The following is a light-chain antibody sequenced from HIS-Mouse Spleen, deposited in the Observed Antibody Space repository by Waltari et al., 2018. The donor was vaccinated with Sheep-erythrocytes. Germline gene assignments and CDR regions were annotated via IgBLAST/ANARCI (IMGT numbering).Light chain of an antibody. J-gene: IGLJ1*01. Sequence: QSALTQPCSVSGSPGQSVTISCTGTSSDVGGYNYVSWYQQHPGKAPKVMIYDVSKRPAGVPYRFTAPKAANTALLTIYELQAEDEADYYGCSYDGSYNHFVATGTKVTVL. CDR2: DVS. V-gene: IGLV2-11*01. CDR1: SSDVGGYNY. CDR3: CSYDGSYNHF.